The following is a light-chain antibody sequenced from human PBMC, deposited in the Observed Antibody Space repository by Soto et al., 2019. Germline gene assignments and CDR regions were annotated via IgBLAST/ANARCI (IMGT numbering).Light chain of an antibody. V-gene: IGKV3-11*01. J-gene: IGKJ4*01. CDR3: QQRSNWPST. Sequence: EIVLTQSPATLSLSPGNRATLSCRASESVSRYLAWYQQKPGQAPRLLIYDASNRATDIPARFSGSGSGTDFTLTITSLEPEDFAVYYCQQRSNWPSTFGGGTKVEIK. CDR1: ESVSRY. CDR2: DAS.